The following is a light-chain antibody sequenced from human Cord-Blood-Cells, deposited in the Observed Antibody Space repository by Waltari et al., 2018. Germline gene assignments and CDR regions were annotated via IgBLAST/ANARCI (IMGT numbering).Light chain of an antibody. CDR3: AACDDSLSGLV. CDR1: SSNIGSHY. CDR2: RNN. V-gene: IGLV1-47*01. J-gene: IGLJ3*02. Sequence: QSVLTPPPSASGTAGQRGAIAGSGRSSNIGSHYVYWYQQRPAPAPTLVIYRNNQPPSGFHDRFSGSKSGTSASLAISGLRSEDAADYYCAACDDSLSGLVFRGGTKLTVL.